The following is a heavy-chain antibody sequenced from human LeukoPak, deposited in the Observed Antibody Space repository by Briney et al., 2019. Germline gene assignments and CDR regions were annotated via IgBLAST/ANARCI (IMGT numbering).Heavy chain of an antibody. D-gene: IGHD6-13*01. CDR2: IYSGGYT. J-gene: IGHJ4*02. Sequence: GESLRLSCAVSGFTVSSNYMSWVRPAPGKGLEWVSIIYSGGYTFYADSVKGRFSISRDNSKNTLYLQMNSLRDEDTAVYYCARTAAGTFFDYWAREPWSPSPQ. CDR1: GFTVSSNY. CDR3: ARTAAGTFFDY. V-gene: IGHV3-53*01.